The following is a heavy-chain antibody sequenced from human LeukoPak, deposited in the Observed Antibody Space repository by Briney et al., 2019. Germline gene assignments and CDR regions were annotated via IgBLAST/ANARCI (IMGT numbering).Heavy chain of an antibody. CDR1: GFTFSSIE. Sequence: GGSLGLSCAASGFTFSSIEMNWVRQAPGKGLEWVSHISSSGVTIYYADSVKGRFTISRDNAKNSLYLQMNRLRAEDTAVCYCARDIGGYSGCDLDHWGQGTLVTASS. CDR3: ARDIGGYSGCDLDH. J-gene: IGHJ4*02. V-gene: IGHV3-48*03. D-gene: IGHD5-12*01. CDR2: ISSSGVTI.